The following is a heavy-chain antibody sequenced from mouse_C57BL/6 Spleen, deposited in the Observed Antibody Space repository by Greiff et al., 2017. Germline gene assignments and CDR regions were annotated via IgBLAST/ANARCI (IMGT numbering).Heavy chain of an antibody. D-gene: IGHD1-1*01. CDR1: GFTFSDYG. V-gene: IGHV5-17*01. J-gene: IGHJ3*01. Sequence: EVQVVESGGGLVKPGGSLKLSCAASGFTFSDYGMHWVRQAPEKGLEWVAYISSGSSTIYYADTVKGRFTISRDNAKNTLFLQMTSLRSEDTAMYYCARGSNPAWFAYWGQGTLVTVSA. CDR3: ARGSNPAWFAY. CDR2: ISSGSSTI.